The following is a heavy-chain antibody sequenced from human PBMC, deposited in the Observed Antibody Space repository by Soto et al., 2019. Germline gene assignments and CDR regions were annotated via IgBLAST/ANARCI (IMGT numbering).Heavy chain of an antibody. V-gene: IGHV4-4*07. D-gene: IGHD3-3*01. Sequence: LSLTCTVSGGAISTYYWTWIRQPAGKGLEWIGRIYSSGSTKYNPSLQSRVTMSLDTSNNQFSLRLTSVTAADTAVYYCARGQRFSDWFDPWGQGTLVTVS. CDR2: IYSSGST. J-gene: IGHJ5*02. CDR1: GGAISTYY. CDR3: ARGQRFSDWFDP.